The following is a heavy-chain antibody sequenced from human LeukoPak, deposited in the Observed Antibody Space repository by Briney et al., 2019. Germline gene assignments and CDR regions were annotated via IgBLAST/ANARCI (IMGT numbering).Heavy chain of an antibody. CDR3: ARGLSYYYDSSGYNYGY. J-gene: IGHJ4*02. Sequence: PSETLSLTCAVYGGSFSGYYWSWIRQPPGKGLEWIGEINHSGSTNYNPSLKSRVTISVDTSKNQFSLKLSSVTAADTAVYYCARGLSYYYDSSGYNYGYWGQGTLVTVSS. V-gene: IGHV4-34*01. D-gene: IGHD3-22*01. CDR2: INHSGST. CDR1: GGSFSGYY.